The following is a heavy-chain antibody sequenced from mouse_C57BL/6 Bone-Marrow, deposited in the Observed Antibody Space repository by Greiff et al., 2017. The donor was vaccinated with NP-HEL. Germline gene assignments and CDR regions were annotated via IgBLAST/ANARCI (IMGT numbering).Heavy chain of an antibody. CDR2: IDPNSGGT. Sequence: VQLQQPGAELVKPGASVKLSCKASGYTFTSYWMHWVKQRPGRGLEWIGRIDPNSGGTKYNEKFKSKATLTVDKPSSTAYMQLSSLTSEDSAVYYCARGIYYGNYVEAMDYWGQGTSVTVSS. D-gene: IGHD2-1*01. V-gene: IGHV1-72*01. CDR3: ARGIYYGNYVEAMDY. CDR1: GYTFTSYW. J-gene: IGHJ4*01.